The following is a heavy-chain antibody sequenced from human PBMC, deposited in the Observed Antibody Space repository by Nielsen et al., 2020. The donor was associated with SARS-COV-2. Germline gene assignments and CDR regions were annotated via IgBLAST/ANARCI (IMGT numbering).Heavy chain of an antibody. D-gene: IGHD6-13*01. J-gene: IGHJ4*02. CDR2: ISGSGGST. Sequence: GGSLRLSCAASGFTFSSYAMSWVRQAPGKGLEWVSAISGSGGSTYYADSVKGRFTISRDNAKNTLYLQMNSLRAEDTAVYYCARGLIAAAGTNYFDYWGQGTLVTVSS. V-gene: IGHV3-23*01. CDR1: GFTFSSYA. CDR3: ARGLIAAAGTNYFDY.